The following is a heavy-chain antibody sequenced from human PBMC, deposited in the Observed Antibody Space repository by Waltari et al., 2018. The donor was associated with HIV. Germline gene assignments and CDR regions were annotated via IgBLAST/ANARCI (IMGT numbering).Heavy chain of an antibody. J-gene: IGHJ4*02. CDR3: AQDPRSYGWSRFGN. CDR2: ITVKGVNT. D-gene: IGHD3-10*01. V-gene: IGHV3-23*01. CDR1: GFTFSNYA. Sequence: EVQLLESGGGLVQPGGSLRLSCAASGFTFSNYAMNWVRQTPGRGLEWVSAITVKGVNTYYADSVRGRFTSSRDDSKNTLFLQMNSLRAEDTAVYYCAQDPRSYGWSRFGNWGQGTLVTVSS.